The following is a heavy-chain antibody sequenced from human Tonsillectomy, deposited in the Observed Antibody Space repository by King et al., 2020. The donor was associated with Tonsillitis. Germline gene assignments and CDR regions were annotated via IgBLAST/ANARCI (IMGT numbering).Heavy chain of an antibody. CDR2: IYYSGST. Sequence: VQLQESGPGLVKPSQTLSLTCTVPGGPISSGGDYWSWIRQHTGKGLEWIGYIYYSGSTYHNPSLKSRVTISVDTSKNQFSLKLGSVTAADTAVYYCAREREAVAGTFYYYGMDVWGQGTTVTVSS. D-gene: IGHD6-19*01. V-gene: IGHV4-31*03. CDR1: GGPISSGGDY. CDR3: AREREAVAGTFYYYGMDV. J-gene: IGHJ6*02.